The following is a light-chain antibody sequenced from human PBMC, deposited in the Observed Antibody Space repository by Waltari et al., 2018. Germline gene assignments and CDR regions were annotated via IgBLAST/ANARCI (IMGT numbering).Light chain of an antibody. J-gene: IGKJ1*01. CDR3: QKYNRAPRT. CDR2: AAS. Sequence: DIQLTQSPSSLSASAGDRVTIACRASQDLNGSLAWYQHKPGKAPKLLIYAASTLHSGVPSRFSGSGSGTDFTLTISGLQADDVATYFCQKYNRAPRTFGQGTYVEMK. CDR1: QDLNGS. V-gene: IGKV1-27*01.